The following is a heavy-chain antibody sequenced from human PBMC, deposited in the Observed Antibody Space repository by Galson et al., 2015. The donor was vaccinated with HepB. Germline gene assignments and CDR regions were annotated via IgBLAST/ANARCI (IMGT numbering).Heavy chain of an antibody. J-gene: IGHJ6*02. V-gene: IGHV1-69*06. D-gene: IGHD3-22*01. CDR3: ARGNYHSSGYYYRYYYGIDV. Sequence: SVKVSCKASEGPFSSFPIMWVRQAPGQGLEWMGGIIPFFGTANYAQKLQGRVTITADKSTSTAYMELSSLRSEDTAVYYCARGNYHSSGYYYRYYYGIDVWGQGTTVTVSS. CDR1: EGPFSSFP. CDR2: IIPFFGTA.